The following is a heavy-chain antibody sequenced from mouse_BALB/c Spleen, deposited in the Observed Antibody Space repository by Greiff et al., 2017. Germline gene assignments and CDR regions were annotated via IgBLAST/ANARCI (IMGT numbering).Heavy chain of an antibody. V-gene: IGHV1-5*01. J-gene: IGHJ4*01. D-gene: IGHD5-5*01. CDR1: GYTFTSYW. Sequence: EVQLQQSGTVLARPGASVKMSCKASGYTFTSYWMHWVKQRPGQGLEWIGAIYPGNSDTSYNQKFKGKAKLTAVTSTSTAYMELSSLTNEDSAVYYCTTYLYAMDYWGQGTSVTVSS. CDR3: TTYLYAMDY. CDR2: IYPGNSDT.